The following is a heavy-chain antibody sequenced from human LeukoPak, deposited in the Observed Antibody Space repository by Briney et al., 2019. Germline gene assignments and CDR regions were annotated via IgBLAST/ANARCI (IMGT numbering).Heavy chain of an antibody. CDR2: ISSSSSYI. V-gene: IGHV3-21*01. Sequence: PGGSLRLSCAASGFTFSSYSMNWVRQAPGKGLEWVSSISSSSSYIYYADSVKGRFTISRDNAKNSLYLQMNSLRAEDTAVYYCATSLEQLPTPTFYWGQGTLVTVSS. D-gene: IGHD6-6*01. J-gene: IGHJ4*02. CDR3: ATSLEQLPTPTFY. CDR1: GFTFSSYS.